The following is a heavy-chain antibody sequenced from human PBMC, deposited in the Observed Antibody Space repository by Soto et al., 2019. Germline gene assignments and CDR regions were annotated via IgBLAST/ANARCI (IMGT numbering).Heavy chain of an antibody. CDR3: ASSLSWNWFGP. CDR2: IYHSGST. Sequence: QVQLQESGPGLVKPSGTLSLTCAVSGGSISSSNWWSWVRQPPGKGLEWIGEIYHSGSTNYNPSLMRRVTISVGKDKNQFSLKLGSVTAADTAVYYCASSLSWNWFGPWGPGTLVTVSS. J-gene: IGHJ5*02. D-gene: IGHD6-13*01. CDR1: GGSISSSNW. V-gene: IGHV4-4*02.